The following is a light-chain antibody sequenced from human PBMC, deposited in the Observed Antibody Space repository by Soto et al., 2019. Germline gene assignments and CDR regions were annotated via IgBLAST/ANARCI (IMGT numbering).Light chain of an antibody. V-gene: IGLV2-14*01. Sequence: QSVLTQPASVSGSPGQSIAISCTGTFSDVGGYDYVSWYQQHPDKAPKLMIYEVTKRPSGVSNRFSGSKSGNTASLTISGLQPEDEADYYCSSHTSGSTRVFGGGTRSPS. CDR2: EVT. J-gene: IGLJ1*01. CDR3: SSHTSGSTRV. CDR1: FSDVGGYDY.